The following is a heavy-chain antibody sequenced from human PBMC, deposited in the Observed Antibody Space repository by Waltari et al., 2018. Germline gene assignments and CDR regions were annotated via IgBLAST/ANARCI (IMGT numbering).Heavy chain of an antibody. J-gene: IGHJ4*02. D-gene: IGHD5-18*01. CDR2: ISSSSSTI. V-gene: IGHV3-48*04. CDR3: AWISTAMPRRIDY. CDR1: GFTFSSYS. Sequence: EVQLVESGGGLVQPGGSLRLSCAASGFTFSSYSMNWVRQAPGKGLEWVSYISSSSSTIYYADSVKGRFTISRDNAKNSLYLQMNSLRAEDTAVYYCAWISTAMPRRIDYWGQGTLVTVSS.